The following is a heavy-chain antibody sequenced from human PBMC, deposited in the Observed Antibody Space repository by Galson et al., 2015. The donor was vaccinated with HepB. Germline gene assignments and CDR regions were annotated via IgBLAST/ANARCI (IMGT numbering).Heavy chain of an antibody. CDR3: ARLSKFRFLADAFDI. J-gene: IGHJ3*02. CDR1: GFSVNYNC. D-gene: IGHD3-3*01. Sequence: SLRLSCAASGFSVNYNCMTWVRQAPGKGLEWVSVISSSGTTDYADSVKGRFTISRDNAKNTLSLQMNSLRAEDTAVYYCARLSKFRFLADAFDIWGQGTMVTVSS. V-gene: IGHV3-66*04. CDR2: ISSSGTT.